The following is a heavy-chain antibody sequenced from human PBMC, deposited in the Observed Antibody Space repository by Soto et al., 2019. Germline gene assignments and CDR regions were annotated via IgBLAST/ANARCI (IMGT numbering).Heavy chain of an antibody. V-gene: IGHV1-69*13. CDR3: GRGTDPYYFDY. J-gene: IGHJ4*02. D-gene: IGHD4-17*01. CDR2: IIPIFGTA. Sequence: SVKVSCKASGGTFSSYAISWVRQAPGQGLKWMGGIIPIFGTANYAQKFQGRVTITADESTSTAYMELSSLRAEDTAVYCRGRGTDPYYFDYWGRGSLVTVSS. CDR1: GGTFSSYA.